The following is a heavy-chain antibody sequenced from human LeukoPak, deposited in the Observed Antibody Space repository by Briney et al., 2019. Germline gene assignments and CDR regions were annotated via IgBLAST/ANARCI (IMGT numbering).Heavy chain of an antibody. CDR3: ARVGQQLGQVSSWFDP. Sequence: GASVKVSCKASGYTFTGYYMHWVRQAPGQGLEWMGWINPNSGGTNYAQKFQGRVTKTRDTSISTAYMVLSRLRSDDTAVYYCARVGQQLGQVSSWFDPWGQGTLVTVSS. CDR2: INPNSGGT. J-gene: IGHJ5*02. D-gene: IGHD6-13*01. CDR1: GYTFTGYY. V-gene: IGHV1-2*02.